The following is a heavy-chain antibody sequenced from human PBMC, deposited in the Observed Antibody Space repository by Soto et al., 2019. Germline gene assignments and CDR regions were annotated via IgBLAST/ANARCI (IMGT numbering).Heavy chain of an antibody. CDR2: IIPILNSP. CDR1: GGTFGSYA. J-gene: IGHJ6*02. D-gene: IGHD2-2*01. Sequence: QVQLVQSGAEVKKPGSSVKVSCKASGGTFGSYAITWVRRAPGQGLEWLGGIIPILNSPAYAQKFQARVVITADEITNTAYMELNSLRFDDTAVYYCAREAPYCTSATCPKFYDMDVWGQGTTVTAAS. CDR3: AREAPYCTSATCPKFYDMDV. V-gene: IGHV1-69*01.